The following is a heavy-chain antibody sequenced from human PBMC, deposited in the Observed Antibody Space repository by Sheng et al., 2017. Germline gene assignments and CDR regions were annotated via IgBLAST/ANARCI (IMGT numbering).Heavy chain of an antibody. CDR3: ARKGSGRAVDY. Sequence: QVQLVQSGAEMKKPGSSVKVSCKASGGTFSTHAVSWVRQAPGQGLEWVGWISANNGDTHYAQKLQDRVTMTTDTITTTAHMELRSLRSDDTAVYYCARKGSGRAVDYWGQGTLVTVSS. D-gene: IGHD2-8*02. V-gene: IGHV1-18*01. CDR2: ISANNGDT. J-gene: IGHJ4*02. CDR1: GGTFSTHA.